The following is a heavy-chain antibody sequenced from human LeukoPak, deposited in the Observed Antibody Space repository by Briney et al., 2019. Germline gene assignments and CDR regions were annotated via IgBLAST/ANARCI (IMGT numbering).Heavy chain of an antibody. CDR2: IYPGDSDT. V-gene: IGHV5-51*01. CDR1: GYSFTNYW. D-gene: IGHD3-22*01. CDR3: ARLKKEYYYDSSGYYPDY. J-gene: IGHJ4*02. Sequence: GESLQISCKGSGYSFTNYWIGWVRQMPGKGLEWMGIIYPGDSDTRYSPSFQGQVTISADKSISTAYLQWSSLKASDTAMYYCARLKKEYYYDSSGYYPDYWGQGTLVTVSS.